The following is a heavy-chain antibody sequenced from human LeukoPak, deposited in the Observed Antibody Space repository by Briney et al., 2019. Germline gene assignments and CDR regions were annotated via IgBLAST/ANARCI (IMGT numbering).Heavy chain of an antibody. J-gene: IGHJ4*02. D-gene: IGHD3-22*01. CDR2: INHSGST. Sequence: SETLSLTCTVYGGSFSGYYWSWIRQPPGKGLEWIGEINHSGSTNYNPSLKSRVTISVDTSKNQFSLKLSSVTAADTAVYYCARRYYYDSSGYPRFDYWGQGTLVTVSS. CDR1: GGSFSGYY. CDR3: ARRYYYDSSGYPRFDY. V-gene: IGHV4-34*01.